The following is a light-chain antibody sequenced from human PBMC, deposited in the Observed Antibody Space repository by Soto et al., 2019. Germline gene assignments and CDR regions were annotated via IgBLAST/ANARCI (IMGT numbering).Light chain of an antibody. CDR2: SNN. J-gene: IGLJ3*02. V-gene: IGLV1-44*01. Sequence: QSVLIQPPSASGTPGQRVTISCSGSSSNIGSNTVNWYQHLPGTAPQLLIYSNNQRPSGVPDRFSGSKSGTSASLAISGLQSEDEADYYCGAWDDSLTGPVFGGGTKVTVL. CDR1: SSNIGSNT. CDR3: GAWDDSLTGPV.